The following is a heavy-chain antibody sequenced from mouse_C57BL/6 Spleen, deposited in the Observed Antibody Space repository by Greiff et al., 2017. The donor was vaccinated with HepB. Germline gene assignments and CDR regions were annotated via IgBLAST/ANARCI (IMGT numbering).Heavy chain of an antibody. Sequence: EVQLQQSGPGMVKPSQSLSLTCTVTGYSITSGYDWHWIRHFPGNKLEWMGYISYSGSTNYNPSLKSRISITHDTSKNHFFLQLNSVTTEDTATYYCARYYGYVFDYWGQGTTLTVSS. CDR1: GYSITSGYD. J-gene: IGHJ2*01. D-gene: IGHD2-2*01. CDR3: ARYYGYVFDY. V-gene: IGHV3-1*01. CDR2: ISYSGST.